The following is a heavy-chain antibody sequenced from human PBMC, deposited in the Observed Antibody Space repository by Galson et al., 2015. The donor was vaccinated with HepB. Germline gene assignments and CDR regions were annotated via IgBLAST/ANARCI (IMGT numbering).Heavy chain of an antibody. CDR3: ARGDDSSGYYSLDYYYGMDV. CDR2: ISYDGSNK. Sequence: SLRLSCAASGFTFSSYTMNWVRQAPGKGLEWVAVISYDGSNKYYADSVKGRFTISRDNSKNTLYLQMNSLRAEDTAVYYCARGDDSSGYYSLDYYYGMDVWGQGTTVTVSS. D-gene: IGHD3-22*01. V-gene: IGHV3-30*04. J-gene: IGHJ6*02. CDR1: GFTFSSYT.